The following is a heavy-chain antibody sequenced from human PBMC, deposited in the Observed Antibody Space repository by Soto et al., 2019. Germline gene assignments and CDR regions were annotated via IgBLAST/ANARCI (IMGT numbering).Heavy chain of an antibody. J-gene: IGHJ4*02. CDR1: GFTFRSYT. V-gene: IGHV3-21*01. D-gene: IGHD6-13*01. CDR2: IRGFSPYT. Sequence: PGGSLRLSCVASGFTFRSYTMNWVRQAPGKGLEWASAIRGFSPYTFYADSLKGRFTISRDNAKNSLYLQMNSLRDEDTAVYYCARDPLPRYSSSWYPYWGPGTLVAVSS. CDR3: ARDPLPRYSSSWYPY.